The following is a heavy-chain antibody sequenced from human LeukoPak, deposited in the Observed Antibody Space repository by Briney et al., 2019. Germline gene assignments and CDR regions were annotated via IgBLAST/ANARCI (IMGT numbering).Heavy chain of an antibody. D-gene: IGHD2-21*01. Sequence: SVKVSCKASGGTFSSYAISWVRQAPGQGLEWMGGIIPIFGTANYAQKFQGRVTITTDESTSTAYMELSSLRSEDTAVYYCARSPSPAVVIHYFDYWGQGTLVTVSS. CDR3: ARSPSPAVVIHYFDY. CDR2: IIPIFGTA. CDR1: GGTFSSYA. V-gene: IGHV1-69*05. J-gene: IGHJ4*02.